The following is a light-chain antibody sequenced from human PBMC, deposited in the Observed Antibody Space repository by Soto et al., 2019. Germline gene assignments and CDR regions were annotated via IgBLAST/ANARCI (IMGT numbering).Light chain of an antibody. J-gene: IGLJ2*01. CDR1: SSNIGSNT. CDR3: AAWDDSLNGHVV. CDR2: SNN. Sequence: VLTQPPSASGTPGQRVTISCSGSSSNIGSNTVNWYQQLPGTAPKLLIYSNNQRPSGVPDRFSGSKSGTSASLAISGLQSEDEADYYCAAWDDSLNGHVVLGGGTKVTVL. V-gene: IGLV1-44*01.